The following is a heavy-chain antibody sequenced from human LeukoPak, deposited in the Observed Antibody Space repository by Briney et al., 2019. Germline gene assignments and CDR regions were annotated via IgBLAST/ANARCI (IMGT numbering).Heavy chain of an antibody. J-gene: IGHJ5*02. D-gene: IGHD2-2*01. CDR3: ARDGRYCSTTSCQGWFDP. V-gene: IGHV4-31*03. CDR1: GGSISSGGSY. CDR2: IYHSGST. Sequence: SETLSLTCSVSGGSISSGGSYWNWIRQHPGKGLEWIGYIYHSGSTNYNPSLKSRVTISVDTSRNQFSLKLNSVTAADTAVYYCARDGRYCSTTSCQGWFDPWGQGTLVTVSS.